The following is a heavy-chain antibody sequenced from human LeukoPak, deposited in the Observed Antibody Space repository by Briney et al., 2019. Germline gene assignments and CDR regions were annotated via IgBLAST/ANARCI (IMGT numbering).Heavy chain of an antibody. D-gene: IGHD2-2*02. CDR3: AAYCSSSSCYNKVATIDFSY. CDR2: IYYSGST. J-gene: IGHJ4*02. CDR1: GGSISSSSYY. Sequence: SETLSLTCTVSGGSISSSSYYWRWIRQPPGKGLEWIGSIYYSGSTYYNPSLKSRVTISVDTSKNQFSLKLSSVTAADTAVYYCAAYCSSSSCYNKVATIDFSYWGQGTLVTVSS. V-gene: IGHV4-39*01.